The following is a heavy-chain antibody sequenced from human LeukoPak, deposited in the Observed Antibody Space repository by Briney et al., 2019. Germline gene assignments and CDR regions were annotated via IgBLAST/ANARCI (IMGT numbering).Heavy chain of an antibody. Sequence: SETLSLTCTVSGDSIRGYYCNWLRQPSGWGLEWLGDNYYSGISSSNPSLNSRVTISVDTSMSQFSLNLRSLTAADTAVFYCARYVSSGLDYWGQGILVTVSS. CDR3: ARYVSSGLDY. CDR1: GDSIRGYY. CDR2: NYYSGIS. J-gene: IGHJ4*02. D-gene: IGHD3-22*01. V-gene: IGHV4-59*01.